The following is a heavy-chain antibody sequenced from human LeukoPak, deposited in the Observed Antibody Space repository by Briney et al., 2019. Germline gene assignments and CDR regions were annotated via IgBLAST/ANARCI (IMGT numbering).Heavy chain of an antibody. Sequence: ASLKVSCKASGYTFTSYGISWVRQAPGQGLEWMGWISAYNGNTNYAQKLQGRVTMTTDTSTSTAYMELRSLRSDDTAVYYCASAIVVVPAGHDAFDIWGQGTMVTVSS. CDR3: ASAIVVVPAGHDAFDI. D-gene: IGHD2-2*01. CDR1: GYTFTSYG. J-gene: IGHJ3*02. CDR2: ISAYNGNT. V-gene: IGHV1-18*01.